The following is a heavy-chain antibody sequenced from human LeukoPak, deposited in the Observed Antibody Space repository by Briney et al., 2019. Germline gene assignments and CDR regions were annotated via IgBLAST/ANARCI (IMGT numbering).Heavy chain of an antibody. CDR3: ARETKYSSGVTVSFDY. CDR2: ISSSSSYI. J-gene: IGHJ4*02. CDR1: GFTFSSYS. D-gene: IGHD6-19*01. Sequence: GGSLRLSCAASGFTFSSYSMNWVRQAPGKGLEWVSSISSSSSYIYYADSGKGRFTISRDNAKNSLYLQMNSLRAEDTAVYYCARETKYSSGVTVSFDYWGQGTLVTVSS. V-gene: IGHV3-21*01.